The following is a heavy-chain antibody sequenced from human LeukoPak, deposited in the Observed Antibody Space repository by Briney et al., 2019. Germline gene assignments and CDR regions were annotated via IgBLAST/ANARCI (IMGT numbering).Heavy chain of an antibody. CDR1: GYTFTSYG. D-gene: IGHD6-6*01. Sequence: ASVKVSCKASGYTFTSYGISWVRQAPGQGLEWMGWINPNSGGTNYAQKFQGRVTMTRDTSISTAYMELSRLRSDDTAVYYCARWNLAARSFDYWGQGTLVTVSS. J-gene: IGHJ4*02. V-gene: IGHV1-2*02. CDR2: INPNSGGT. CDR3: ARWNLAARSFDY.